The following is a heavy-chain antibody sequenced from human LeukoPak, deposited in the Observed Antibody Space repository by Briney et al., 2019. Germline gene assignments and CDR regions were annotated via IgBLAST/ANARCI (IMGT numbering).Heavy chain of an antibody. CDR3: ARALDIVVVPTDHRCCYYYGMDV. CDR2: VSSTGANK. D-gene: IGHD2-2*01. V-gene: IGHV3-30-3*01. CDR1: GFTFSSYP. J-gene: IGHJ6*02. Sequence: QPGGSLRLSCAASGFTFSSYPIIWVRQAPGKGLEWVAAVSSTGANKFYADSVKGRFTISRDNSKNTLYLQMNSLRAEDTALYYCARALDIVVVPTDHRCCYYYGMDVWGQGTTVTVSS.